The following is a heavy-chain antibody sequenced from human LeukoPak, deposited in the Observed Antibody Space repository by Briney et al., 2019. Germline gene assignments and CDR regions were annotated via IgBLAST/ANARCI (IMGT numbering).Heavy chain of an antibody. CDR3: AVRATGSYRDY. CDR1: GYTFTGYY. D-gene: IGHD3-16*02. V-gene: IGHV1-2*02. Sequence: ASVKVSCKATGYTFTGYYMHWVRQAPGQGLEWMGWINPNSGDTDYALRFQGRVTMTRDTSVTTAYMEVSRLRSDDTAVYYCAVRATGSYRDYWGQGTLVTVSS. J-gene: IGHJ4*02. CDR2: INPNSGDT.